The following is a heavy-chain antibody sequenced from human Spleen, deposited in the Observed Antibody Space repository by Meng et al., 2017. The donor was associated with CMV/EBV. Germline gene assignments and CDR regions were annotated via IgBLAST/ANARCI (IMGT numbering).Heavy chain of an antibody. Sequence: SYAISWVRQAPGQGLEWMGGIIPILGIANYAQKFQGRVTITADKSTSTAYMELSSLRSEDTAVYYCARDRVDYDILTGYYYAYYFDYWGQGTLVTVSS. CDR1: SYA. J-gene: IGHJ4*02. CDR3: ARDRVDYDILTGYYYAYYFDY. D-gene: IGHD3-9*01. V-gene: IGHV1-69*10. CDR2: IIPILGIA.